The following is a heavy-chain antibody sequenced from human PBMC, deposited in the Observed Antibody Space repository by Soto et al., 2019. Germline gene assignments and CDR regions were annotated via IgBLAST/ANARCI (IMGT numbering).Heavy chain of an antibody. J-gene: IGHJ4*02. CDR1: GGTFNSYG. CDR2: IIPLYGTV. Sequence: QDHLAQSGAEVKKPGSSVTVSCKASGGTFNSYGISWVRQAPGQGLEWMGVIIPLYGTVNYAQKFQGRVSITAEKSTSTAYMDLSSLRSDDTAVYYCARVRVIRGVITRHFGLWGQGTLVTVSS. CDR3: ARVRVIRGVITRHFGL. D-gene: IGHD3-10*01. V-gene: IGHV1-69*06.